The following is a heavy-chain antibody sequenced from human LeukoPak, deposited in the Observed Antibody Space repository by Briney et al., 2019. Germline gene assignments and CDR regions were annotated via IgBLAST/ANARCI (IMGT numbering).Heavy chain of an antibody. D-gene: IGHD6-6*01. CDR1: GYTFTSYY. CDR2: INPNSGGT. V-gene: IGHV1-2*02. CDR3: ARAGRRAHSSSSGHGY. Sequence: GASVKVSCKASGYTFTSYYMHWVRQAPGQGLEWMGWINPNSGGTNYAQKFQGRVTMTRDTSISTAYMELSRLRSDDTAVYYCARAGRRAHSSSSGHGYWGQGTLVTVSS. J-gene: IGHJ4*02.